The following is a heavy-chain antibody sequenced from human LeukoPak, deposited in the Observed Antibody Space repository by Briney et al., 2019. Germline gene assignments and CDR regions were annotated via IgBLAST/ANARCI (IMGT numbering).Heavy chain of an antibody. D-gene: IGHD2-2*01. V-gene: IGHV4-59*01. J-gene: IGHJ4*02. Sequence: SETLSLTCTVSGGSMTGYYWTWIRQPPGKGLEWIGYIYYNGDTNYNPSLKSRVTISVDTSKSNLSLRLTSVTAADTAVYYCARDLVGYFDYWGQGTLVTVSS. CDR3: ARDLVGYFDY. CDR2: IYYNGDT. CDR1: GGSMTGYY.